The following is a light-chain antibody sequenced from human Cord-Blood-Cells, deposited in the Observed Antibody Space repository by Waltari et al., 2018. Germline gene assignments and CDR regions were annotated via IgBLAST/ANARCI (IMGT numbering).Light chain of an antibody. CDR1: SSDVGGYNY. J-gene: IGLJ1*01. V-gene: IGLV2-14*01. Sequence: QSALTQPASVSGSPGQSITISCTGTSSDVGGYNYVSCYQQPPGKAPKLMIYDVSNRPSGVSNRFSGSKSGNTASLTISGLQAEDEADYYCSSYTSSSTLVFGTGTKVTVL. CDR2: DVS. CDR3: SSYTSSSTLV.